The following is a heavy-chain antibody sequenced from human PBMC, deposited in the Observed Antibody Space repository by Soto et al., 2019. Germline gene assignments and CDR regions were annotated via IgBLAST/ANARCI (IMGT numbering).Heavy chain of an antibody. CDR1: GGSITSRSYN. Sequence: KTSETLSLTCTVSGGSITSRSYNWGWIRQTPGKGLEWIGSIYYNENTYYNPSLKSRVGLSVDTSKNEFSLKLSSVTAADTAVYYCASLHSSGWYEVDHWGQGILVTVSS. CDR2: IYYNENT. D-gene: IGHD6-19*01. CDR3: ASLHSSGWYEVDH. J-gene: IGHJ5*02. V-gene: IGHV4-39*01.